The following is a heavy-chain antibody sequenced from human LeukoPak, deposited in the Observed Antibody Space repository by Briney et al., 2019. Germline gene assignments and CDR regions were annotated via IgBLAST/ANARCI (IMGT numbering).Heavy chain of an antibody. D-gene: IGHD2-2*01. CDR3: AKASPYNWFDP. Sequence: GGSLRLSCAASRFDFSDYYMSWLRQAPGKGLEWLSSIGHGGSPIYYADSVKGRFTISRDNSKNTLYLQMNSLRAEDTAVYYCAKASPYNWFDPWGQGTLVTVSS. CDR2: IGHGGSPI. J-gene: IGHJ5*02. CDR1: RFDFSDYY. V-gene: IGHV3-11*04.